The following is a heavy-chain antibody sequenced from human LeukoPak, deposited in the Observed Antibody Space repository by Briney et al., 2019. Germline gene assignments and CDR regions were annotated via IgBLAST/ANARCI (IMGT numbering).Heavy chain of an antibody. Sequence: PGGSLRLSCAASGFTFSSYGMHWVRQAPGKGLEWVAFIRYDGSNKYYADSVKGRFTISRDNSKNTLYLQMNSLRAEDTAVYYCAKAAVLRFLEWLSGGAFDIWGQGTMVTVSS. CDR1: GFTFSSYG. CDR3: AKAAVLRFLEWLSGGAFDI. CDR2: IRYDGSNK. D-gene: IGHD3-3*01. V-gene: IGHV3-30*02. J-gene: IGHJ3*02.